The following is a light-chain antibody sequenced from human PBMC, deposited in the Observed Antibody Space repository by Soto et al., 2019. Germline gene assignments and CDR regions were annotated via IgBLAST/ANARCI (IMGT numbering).Light chain of an antibody. CDR2: DVS. Sequence: QSVLTQPASVSGSPGQSITISCTGTSSDVGGYNYVSWYQHNPGKAPKLMIYDVSNRPSGVSNCFSGSKSGNTASLTISWLQPEDEADYYCSSYTTSNTRQIVFGTGTKVTVL. V-gene: IGLV2-14*03. J-gene: IGLJ1*01. CDR1: SSDVGGYNY. CDR3: SSYTTSNTRQIV.